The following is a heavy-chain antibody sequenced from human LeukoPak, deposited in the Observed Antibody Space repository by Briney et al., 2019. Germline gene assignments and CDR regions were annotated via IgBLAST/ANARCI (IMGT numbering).Heavy chain of an antibody. D-gene: IGHD6-6*01. Sequence: QPGRSLRLSCAASGFTFDDYAMHWVRQAPGKGLEWVSGISWNSGSIGYADSVKGRLTISGDNAKNSLYLQINSLRAEDTAVYYCARSSYSSSSSVWGQGTMVTVSS. CDR1: GFTFDDYA. V-gene: IGHV3-9*01. CDR3: ARSSYSSSSSV. J-gene: IGHJ3*01. CDR2: ISWNSGSI.